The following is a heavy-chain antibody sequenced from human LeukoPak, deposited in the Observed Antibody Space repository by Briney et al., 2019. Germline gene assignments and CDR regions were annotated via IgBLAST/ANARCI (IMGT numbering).Heavy chain of an antibody. Sequence: ASVKVSCKASGYTFTSYAMRWVRQAPGQRLEWMGWISAGNGNTKYSQKFQGRVTITRDTSASTAYMELSSLRSEDTAVYYCASGEGRYDSSGYYYAYYFDYWGQGTLVTVSS. V-gene: IGHV1-3*01. CDR1: GYTFTSYA. CDR3: ASGEGRYDSSGYYYAYYFDY. J-gene: IGHJ4*02. D-gene: IGHD3-22*01. CDR2: ISAGNGNT.